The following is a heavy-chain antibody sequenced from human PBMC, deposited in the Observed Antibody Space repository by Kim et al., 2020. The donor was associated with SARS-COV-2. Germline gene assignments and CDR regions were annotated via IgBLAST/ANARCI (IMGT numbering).Heavy chain of an antibody. CDR2: ISGSGGST. CDR1: GFTFSSYA. Sequence: GSLRLSCAASGFTFSSYAMSWVRQAPGKGLEWVSAISGSGGSTYYADPVKGRFTISRDNSKNTLYLQMNSLRAEDTAVYYCANDHYYYDSSGYLGDFDYWGQGTRVTVSS. CDR3: ANDHYYYDSSGYLGDFDY. J-gene: IGHJ4*02. V-gene: IGHV3-23*01. D-gene: IGHD3-22*01.